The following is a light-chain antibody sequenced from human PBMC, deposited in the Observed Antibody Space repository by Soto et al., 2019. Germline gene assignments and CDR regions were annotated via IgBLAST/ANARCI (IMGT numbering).Light chain of an antibody. J-gene: IGLJ2*01. CDR2: STN. V-gene: IGLV8-61*01. CDR3: VLYMGSGISV. CDR1: SGSVSTSHY. Sequence: QTVVTQEPSFSVSPGGTVTLTCGLSSGSVSTSHYSSWYQQTPGQAPRTLIYSTNTRSSGVPDRFSGSILGNRAALTITGAQADDESDYYCVLYMGSGISVFGGGTKLTVL.